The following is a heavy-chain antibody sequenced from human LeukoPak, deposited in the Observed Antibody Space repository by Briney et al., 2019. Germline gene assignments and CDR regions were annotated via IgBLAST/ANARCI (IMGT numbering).Heavy chain of an antibody. J-gene: IGHJ4*02. CDR1: GYSISSGYY. CDR3: ARAGLRYFDWLFPPRGYYFDY. Sequence: PSETLSLTCTVSGYSISSGYYWGWIRQPPGKGLEWIGSIYHSGSTYYNPSLKSRVTISVDTSKNQFSLKLSSVTAADTAVYYCARAGLRYFDWLFPPRGYYFDYWGQGTLVTVSS. D-gene: IGHD3-9*01. V-gene: IGHV4-38-2*02. CDR2: IYHSGST.